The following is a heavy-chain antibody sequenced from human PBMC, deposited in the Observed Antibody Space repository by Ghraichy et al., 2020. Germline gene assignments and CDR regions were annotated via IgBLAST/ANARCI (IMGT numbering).Heavy chain of an antibody. D-gene: IGHD2-15*01. Sequence: SVKVSCKASGGTFSSYAISWVRQAPGQGLEWMGGIIPIFGTANYAQKFQGRVTITADESTSTAYMELSSLRSEDTAVYYCARGVVAAQFSAFDIWGQGTMVTVSS. V-gene: IGHV1-69*13. CDR2: IIPIFGTA. CDR1: GGTFSSYA. CDR3: ARGVVAAQFSAFDI. J-gene: IGHJ3*02.